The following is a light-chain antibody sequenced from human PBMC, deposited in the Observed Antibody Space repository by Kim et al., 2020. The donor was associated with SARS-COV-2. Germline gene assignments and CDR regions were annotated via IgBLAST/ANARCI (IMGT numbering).Light chain of an antibody. Sequence: LGPTVRITCQGDSLRSYYASWYQQKPGQAPVLVIYGKNNRPSGIPDRFSGSSSGNTASLTITGAQAEDEADYYCNSRDSSGNLVVFGGGTQLTVL. J-gene: IGLJ2*01. CDR1: SLRSYY. CDR2: GKN. CDR3: NSRDSSGNLVV. V-gene: IGLV3-19*01.